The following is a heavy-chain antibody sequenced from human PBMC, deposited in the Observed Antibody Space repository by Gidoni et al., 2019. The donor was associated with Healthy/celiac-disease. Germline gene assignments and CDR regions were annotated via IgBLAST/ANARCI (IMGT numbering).Heavy chain of an antibody. CDR1: GYTFTSYG. J-gene: IGHJ4*02. CDR3: AREGAYSSSRYPDSSGWYKDY. V-gene: IGHV1-18*01. CDR2: ISAYNGNT. Sequence: QVQLVQSGAEVKKPGASVKVSCKASGYTFTSYGISWVRQAPGQGLEWMGWISAYNGNTNYAQKLQGRVTMTTDTSTSTAYMELRSLRSDDTAVYYCAREGAYSSSRYPDSSGWYKDYWGQGTLVTVSS. D-gene: IGHD6-19*01.